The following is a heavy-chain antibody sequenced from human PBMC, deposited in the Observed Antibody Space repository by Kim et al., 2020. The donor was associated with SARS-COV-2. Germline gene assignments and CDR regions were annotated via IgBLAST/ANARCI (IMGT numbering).Heavy chain of an antibody. J-gene: IGHJ3*02. D-gene: IGHD2-15*01. CDR1: GGSISSGGYY. CDR2: IYYSGST. V-gene: IGHV4-31*03. CDR3: ASRQVVAATADAFDI. Sequence: SETLSLTCTVSGGSISSGGYYWSWIRQHPGKGLEWIGYIYYSGSTYYNPSLKSRVTISVDTSKNQFSLKPSSVTAADTAVYYCASRQVVAATADAFDIWGQGTMVTVSS.